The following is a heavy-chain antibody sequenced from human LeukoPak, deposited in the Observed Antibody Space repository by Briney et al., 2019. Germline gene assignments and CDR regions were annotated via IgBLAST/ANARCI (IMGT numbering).Heavy chain of an antibody. J-gene: IGHJ4*02. Sequence: ASVEVSCKASGYTFTGYYMHWVRQAPGQGLEWMGWINPNSGGTNYAQKFQGRVTMTRDTSISTAYMELSRLRSDDTAMYYCARTMDSSGHYRWGIAYWGQGTLVTVSS. CDR3: ARTMDSSGHYRWGIAY. CDR2: INPNSGGT. V-gene: IGHV1-2*02. D-gene: IGHD3-22*01. CDR1: GYTFTGYY.